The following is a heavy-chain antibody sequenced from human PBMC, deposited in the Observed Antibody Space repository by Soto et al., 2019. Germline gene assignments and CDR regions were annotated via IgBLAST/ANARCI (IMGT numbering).Heavy chain of an antibody. Sequence: AETLSLSCAVSGGSINDFYWSWIRQPPGKGLEWIGYIYYSGSTDYNPSLKGRVTISVDTSKNQFSLKLRSVTAADTAVYYCARVGGVAARTFDYWGQGTLVTVSS. CDR2: IYYSGST. CDR1: GGSINDFY. V-gene: IGHV4-59*01. CDR3: ARVGGVAARTFDY. J-gene: IGHJ4*02. D-gene: IGHD6-6*01.